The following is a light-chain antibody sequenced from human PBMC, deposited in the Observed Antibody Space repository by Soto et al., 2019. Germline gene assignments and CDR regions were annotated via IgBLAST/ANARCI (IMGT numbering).Light chain of an antibody. CDR2: GAS. J-gene: IGKJ1*01. CDR3: QQYGSSGT. V-gene: IGKV3-20*01. Sequence: EIVVTQSPASLSVSPWERSTLSCRASQSVSNNYLAWYQQKPGQAPRLLIYGASNRATGIPDRFSGSGSGTDFTLTISRLEPEDFAVYYCQQYGSSGTFGQGTKVDIK. CDR1: QSVSNNY.